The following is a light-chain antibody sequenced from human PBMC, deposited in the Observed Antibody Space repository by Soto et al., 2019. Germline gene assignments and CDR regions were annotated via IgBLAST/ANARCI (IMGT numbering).Light chain of an antibody. Sequence: AIQVTQTPSSLSASVGDRVTITCRASQGIRNDLGWYQQKPGKPPKLLIYATSRLQSGVPSRFSGSGSGTDFTLTISSLQPEDFATYYCLQDYDYPLTCGGGTKVQIK. J-gene: IGKJ4*01. CDR3: LQDYDYPLT. V-gene: IGKV1-6*01. CDR1: QGIRND. CDR2: ATS.